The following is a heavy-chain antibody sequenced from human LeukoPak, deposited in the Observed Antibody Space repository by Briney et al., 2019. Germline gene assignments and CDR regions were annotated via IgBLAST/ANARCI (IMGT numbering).Heavy chain of an antibody. J-gene: IGHJ6*03. Sequence: SETLSLTCTVSGGSISSGGYYWSWIRQHPGKGLEWIGYIYYSGSTYYNPSLKSRVTISVDTSKNQFSLKLSSVTAADTAVYYCARGGMGCSSTSCYTFRSLYYYYYMDVWGKGTTVTVSS. CDR1: GGSISSGGYY. D-gene: IGHD2-2*02. CDR2: IYYSGST. CDR3: ARGGMGCSSTSCYTFRSLYYYYYMDV. V-gene: IGHV4-31*03.